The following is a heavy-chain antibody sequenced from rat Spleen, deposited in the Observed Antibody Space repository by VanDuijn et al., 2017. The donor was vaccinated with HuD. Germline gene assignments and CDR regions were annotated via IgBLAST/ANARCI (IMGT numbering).Heavy chain of an antibody. J-gene: IGHJ1*01. V-gene: IGHV5-27*01. Sequence: EVQLVESGGGLVQPGRSLKLSCAASGFTFSDYYMAWVRQAPKKGLEWVASISNSGGETHYPDSVKGRFTISRDNAQSTLYLQMNSLKSEDTATYYCAKDMSRTIAARSYWYFDFWGPGTMVTVSS. CDR3: AKDMSRTIAARSYWYFDF. D-gene: IGHD1-2*01. CDR1: GFTFSDYY. CDR2: ISNSGGET.